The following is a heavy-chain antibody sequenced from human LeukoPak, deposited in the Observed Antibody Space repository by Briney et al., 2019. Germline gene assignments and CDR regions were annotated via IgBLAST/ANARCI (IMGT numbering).Heavy chain of an antibody. J-gene: IGHJ4*02. CDR2: IYPGDSDT. CDR3: ARSHEEIYGSGSYPPDY. Sequence: PGESLKISCKGSGYSFTSYWIGWVRQMPGKGLEWMGIIYPGDSDTRYSPSFQGQVTISADKSISTAYLQWSSLKASDTAMYYCARSHEEIYGSGSYPPDYWGQGTLVTVSS. CDR1: GYSFTSYW. D-gene: IGHD3-10*01. V-gene: IGHV5-51*01.